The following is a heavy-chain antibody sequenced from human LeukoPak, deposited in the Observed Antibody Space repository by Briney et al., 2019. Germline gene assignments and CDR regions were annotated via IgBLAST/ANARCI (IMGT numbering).Heavy chain of an antibody. J-gene: IGHJ6*03. V-gene: IGHV3-23*01. CDR1: GFTFGIYA. D-gene: IGHD3-22*01. Sequence: GGSLRPSCAASGFTFGIYAVSWVRQAPGQGLDWVSAISARDGSTYYADSVKGRFTISRDNSKNTLYLQMNGLRAEDTAVYYCAKDGGGYYPSYYYYMDVWGKGTTVTISS. CDR3: AKDGGGYYPSYYYYMDV. CDR2: ISARDGST.